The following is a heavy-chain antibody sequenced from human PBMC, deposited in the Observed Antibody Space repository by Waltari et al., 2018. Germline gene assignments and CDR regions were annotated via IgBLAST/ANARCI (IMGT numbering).Heavy chain of an antibody. Sequence: EVQLVESGGGLVQPGGSLRLSCAASGFTLNSYAISWVRQAPGKGLEWVAALSASGGTRYYADSVKGRFTISRDNAKNTVYLQMNSLRAEDTAVYYCARVWGSYRSFDYWGQGTLVTVSS. CDR2: LSASGGTR. CDR3: ARVWGSYRSFDY. J-gene: IGHJ4*02. CDR1: GFTLNSYA. D-gene: IGHD3-16*02. V-gene: IGHV3-23*04.